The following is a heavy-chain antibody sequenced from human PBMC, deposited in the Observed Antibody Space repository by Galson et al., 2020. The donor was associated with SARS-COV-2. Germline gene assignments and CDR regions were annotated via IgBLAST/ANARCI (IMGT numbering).Heavy chain of an antibody. D-gene: IGHD6-13*01. J-gene: IGHJ6*02. CDR1: GYTFTGYY. Sequence: ASVKVSCKASGYTFTGYYMHWVRQAPGQGLEWMGWINPNSGGTNYAQKFQVRVTMTRDTSISTAYMELSRLRSDDTAVYYCARVADLQQLVQDYYYGMDVWGQGTTVTVSS. CDR3: ARVADLQQLVQDYYYGMDV. CDR2: INPNSGGT. V-gene: IGHV1-2*02.